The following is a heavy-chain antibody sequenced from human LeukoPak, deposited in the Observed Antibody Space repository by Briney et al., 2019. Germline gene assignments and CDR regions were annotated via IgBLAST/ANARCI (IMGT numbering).Heavy chain of an antibody. V-gene: IGHV1-69*05. CDR1: GGTFSSYA. CDR2: IIPIFGTA. CDR3: ARGGRGEQQLVYFDY. D-gene: IGHD6-13*01. J-gene: IGHJ4*02. Sequence: SVKVSCKASGGTFSSYAISWVRQAPGQGLEWMGGIIPIFGTANYAQKFQGRVTITTDESTSTAYMELSSLRSEDAAVYYCARGGRGEQQLVYFDYWGQGTLVTVSS.